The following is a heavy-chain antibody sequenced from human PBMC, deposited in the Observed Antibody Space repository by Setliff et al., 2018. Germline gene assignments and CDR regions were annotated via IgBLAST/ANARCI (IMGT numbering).Heavy chain of an antibody. V-gene: IGHV4-61*02. Sequence: NPSETLSLTCTVSGGSISSGTYSWNWIRQPAGKGLEWIGRTYISGRGWIGRTYISGNTYYNPSLKSRVTISVDTSKNQFSLKLSSVTAADTAVYYCAREFAYARCYYVAETLDSWGQGTLVTVSS. CDR2: IGRTYISGRGWIGRTYISGNT. J-gene: IGHJ4*02. CDR1: GGSISSGTYS. CDR3: AREFAYARCYYVAETLDS. D-gene: IGHD3-10*02.